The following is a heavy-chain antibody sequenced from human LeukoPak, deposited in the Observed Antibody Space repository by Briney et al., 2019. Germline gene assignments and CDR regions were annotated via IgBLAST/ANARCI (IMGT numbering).Heavy chain of an antibody. CDR1: GYTFTGYY. CDR3: ARSDSRITMVRGVS. Sequence: ASVKVSCKASGYTFTGYYMHWVRQAPGQGLKWMGWINPNSGGTNYAQKFQGRVTMTRDTSISTAYMELSRLRSDDTAVYYCARSDSRITMVRGVSWGQGTLVTVSS. V-gene: IGHV1-2*02. D-gene: IGHD3-10*01. CDR2: INPNSGGT. J-gene: IGHJ4*02.